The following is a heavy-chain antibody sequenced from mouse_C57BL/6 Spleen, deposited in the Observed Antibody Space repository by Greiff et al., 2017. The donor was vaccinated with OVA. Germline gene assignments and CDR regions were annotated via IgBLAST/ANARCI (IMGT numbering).Heavy chain of an antibody. CDR1: GFNIKDDY. D-gene: IGHD1-1*01. V-gene: IGHV14-4*01. CDR2: IDPENGDT. CDR3: TTTHYGSSFSGY. J-gene: IGHJ2*01. Sequence: EVHLVESGAELVRPGASVKLSCTASGFNIKDDYMHWVKQRPEQGLEWIGWIDPENGDTEYASKFQGKATITADTSSNTAYLQLSSLTSEDTAVYYCTTTHYGSSFSGYWGQGTTLTVSS.